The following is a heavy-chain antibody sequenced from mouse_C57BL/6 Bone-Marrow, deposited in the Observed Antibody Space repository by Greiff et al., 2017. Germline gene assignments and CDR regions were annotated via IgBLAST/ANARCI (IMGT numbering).Heavy chain of an antibody. CDR1: GFTFSNYW. CDR2: IRLKSDNYAT. CDR3: SPRGDWYFDV. J-gene: IGHJ1*03. D-gene: IGHD2-10*02. V-gene: IGHV6-3*01. Sequence: EVHLVESGGGLVQPGGSMKLSCVASGFTFSNYWMNWVRQSPEKGLEWVAQIRLKSDNYATHYAESVKGRFTISRDYSKSSVYLQMNNLRAEDTGIYYCSPRGDWYFDVWGTGTTVTVSS.